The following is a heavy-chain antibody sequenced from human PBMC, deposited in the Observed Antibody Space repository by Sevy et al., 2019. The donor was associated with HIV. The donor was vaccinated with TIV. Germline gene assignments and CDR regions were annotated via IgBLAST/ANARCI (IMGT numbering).Heavy chain of an antibody. J-gene: IGHJ4*02. CDR1: GFTVNTYA. V-gene: IGHV3-23*01. CDR3: VKERVGYISCWYYFDY. Sequence: GGSLRLSCAVSGFTVNTYAMSWVRQAPGKGLEWVAVINNSGGSTDYADSVRGRFSISRDNPNVYLEMNSLRVEDTAVYYCVKERVGYISCWYYFDYRGQGTLVTVSS. CDR2: INNSGGST. D-gene: IGHD6-13*01.